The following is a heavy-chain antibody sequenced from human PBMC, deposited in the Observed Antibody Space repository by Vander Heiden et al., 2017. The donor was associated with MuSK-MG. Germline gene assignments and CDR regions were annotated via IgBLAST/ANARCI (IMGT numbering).Heavy chain of an antibody. CDR2: TYYRSKWYS. D-gene: IGHD2-21*02. V-gene: IGHV6-1*01. CDR1: GDSVSSNRGT. Sequence: QVQLQQSGPGLVKPSQTLSLTCAISGDSVSSNRGTWNWFRQSPSRGPEWLGRTYYRSKWYSDYALSVKSRITINPDTSKNQFSLHLNSVTPEDTAVYFCARDRDWNWFDPWGQGTLVTVSS. J-gene: IGHJ5*02. CDR3: ARDRDWNWFDP.